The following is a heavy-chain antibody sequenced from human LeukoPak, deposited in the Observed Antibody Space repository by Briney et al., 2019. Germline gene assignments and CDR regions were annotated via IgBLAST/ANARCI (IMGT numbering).Heavy chain of an antibody. Sequence: GGSLRLSCAASGFTFSSYWMHWVRQAPGKGLVWVSRINSDGSSTSYADSVKGRFTISRGNAKNTLFLQMNSLRAEDTAVYYCARGGTSGSLIYWGQGTLVTVSS. CDR3: ARGGTSGSLIY. V-gene: IGHV3-74*01. CDR2: INSDGSST. D-gene: IGHD1-26*01. CDR1: GFTFSSYW. J-gene: IGHJ4*02.